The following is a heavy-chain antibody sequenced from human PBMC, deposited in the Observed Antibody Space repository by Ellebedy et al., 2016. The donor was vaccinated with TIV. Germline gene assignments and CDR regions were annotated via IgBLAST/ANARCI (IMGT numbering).Heavy chain of an antibody. J-gene: IGHJ2*01. D-gene: IGHD1-14*01. CDR1: GGSFSSYY. CDR2: IFMSGST. CDR3: ARLRQSRDRSHWYFDL. V-gene: IGHV4-4*07. Sequence: SETLSLXXTVSGGSFSSYYWSWIRQSAGKGLEWIGRIFMSGSTSYNPSLKNRVTMSVDASTTQLSLNLSSVTAADTAMYFCARLRQSRDRSHWYFDLWGRGTLVTVSS.